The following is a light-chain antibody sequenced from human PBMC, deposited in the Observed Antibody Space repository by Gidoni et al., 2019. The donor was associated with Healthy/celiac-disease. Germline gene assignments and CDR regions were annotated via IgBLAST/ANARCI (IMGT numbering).Light chain of an antibody. CDR3: HQSYSTPRYT. J-gene: IGKJ2*01. CDR2: AAS. V-gene: IGKV1-39*01. Sequence: DIQMTQSPSSLSASVGDRVTITCRASQSISSYLNWYQQKPGKAPKLLIYAASSLQSGVPSRFSGSGSGTDFTLTISSLQPEDFATYYCHQSYSTPRYTFGQXTKLEIK. CDR1: QSISSY.